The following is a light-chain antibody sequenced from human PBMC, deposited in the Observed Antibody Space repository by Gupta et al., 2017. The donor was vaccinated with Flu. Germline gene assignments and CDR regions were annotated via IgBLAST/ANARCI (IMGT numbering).Light chain of an antibody. CDR3: NCRDSSGNHVV. CDR2: DKH. V-gene: IGLV3-19*01. CDR1: SLRNYY. J-gene: IGLJ2*01. Sequence: SSQLTQDPAVSVALGQTVRITCQGDSLRNYYASWYQQKPGQAPILVIYDKHNRPSGIADRFSGSRSGNTASLTITAAQAEDEADYYCNCRDSSGNHVVFGGGTKLTVL.